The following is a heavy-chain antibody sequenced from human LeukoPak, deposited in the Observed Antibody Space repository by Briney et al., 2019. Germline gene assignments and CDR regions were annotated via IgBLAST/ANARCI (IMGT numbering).Heavy chain of an antibody. CDR3: VREGEGPLSKDFDY. D-gene: IGHD2/OR15-2a*01. Sequence: ASMKISCKSSGFTFTDHYIHWVRQGPGQGLEWMGYIGPHSTFTSSPQEFQGRVTMTRDASMSTAYMELTRLTSDDTAVYYCVREGEGPLSKDFDYWGQGTLVTVSS. CDR2: IGPHSTFT. CDR1: GFTFTDHY. V-gene: IGHV1-2*02. J-gene: IGHJ4*02.